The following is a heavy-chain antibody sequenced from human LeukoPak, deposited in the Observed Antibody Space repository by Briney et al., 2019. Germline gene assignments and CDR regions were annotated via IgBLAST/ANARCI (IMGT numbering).Heavy chain of an antibody. Sequence: PGGSLRLSCAASGFTFSSYGMRWVRQAPGKGLEWVAFIRYDGSNKYYADSVKGRFTISRDNSKNTLYLQMNSLRAEDTAVYYCAKVGGYAFGRANAFDIWGQGTMVTVSS. D-gene: IGHD5-12*01. CDR3: AKVGGYAFGRANAFDI. V-gene: IGHV3-30*02. J-gene: IGHJ3*02. CDR1: GFTFSSYG. CDR2: IRYDGSNK.